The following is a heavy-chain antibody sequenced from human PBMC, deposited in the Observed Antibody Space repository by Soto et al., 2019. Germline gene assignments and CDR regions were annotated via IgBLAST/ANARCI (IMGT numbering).Heavy chain of an antibody. CDR3: ARDRPNWGIDY. CDR2: IYYSGST. CDR1: GGSISTYY. J-gene: IGHJ4*02. Sequence: SKTLSLTCTVSGGSISTYYWSWIRQPPGKGLEWIGYIYYSGSTNYNPSLKSLVTISVDTSKNQFSLKVSSATAAYTAVYYWARDRPNWGIDYWGQGTLVTVSS. D-gene: IGHD7-27*01. V-gene: IGHV4-59*01.